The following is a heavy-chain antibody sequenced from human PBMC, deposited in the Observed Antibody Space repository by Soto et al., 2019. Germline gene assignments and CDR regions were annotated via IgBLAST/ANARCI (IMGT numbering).Heavy chain of an antibody. Sequence: SETLSLTCTVSGGSISSGDYYWSWIRQPPGKGLEWIGYIYYSGSTYYNPSLKSRVTISVDTSKNQFSLKLSSVTAADTAVYYCARSYYDILTGRWYFVYWGPGTLVSVST. CDR2: IYYSGST. J-gene: IGHJ4*02. V-gene: IGHV4-30-4*01. CDR3: ARSYYDILTGRWYFVY. D-gene: IGHD3-9*01. CDR1: GGSISSGDYY.